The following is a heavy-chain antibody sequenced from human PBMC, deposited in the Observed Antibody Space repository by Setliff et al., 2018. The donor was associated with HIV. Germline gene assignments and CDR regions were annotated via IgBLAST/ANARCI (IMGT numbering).Heavy chain of an antibody. CDR2: SNAGNGNT. D-gene: IGHD3-22*01. V-gene: IGHV1-3*02. CDR3: ATGYYHASRGYPTGPAFDI. Sequence: ASVKVSCKASGHTFPSYAMHWVRQAPGQRHEWMGWSNAGNGNTKYSQEFHGRVTISEDTFTTTAYLEVSSLRPEDTAVYHCATGYYHASRGYPTGPAFDIWGQGTMVTVSS. CDR1: GHTFPSYA. J-gene: IGHJ3*02.